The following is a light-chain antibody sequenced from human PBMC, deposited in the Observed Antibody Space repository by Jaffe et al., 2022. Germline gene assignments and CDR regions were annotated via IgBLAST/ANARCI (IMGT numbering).Light chain of an antibody. CDR1: QSKF. V-gene: IGKV1-39*01. Sequence: DIQVTQSPSSLSASVGERVTITCRGSQSKFLNWYQHKSGKAPKLLIYGASNLQSGVPSRFSGSASGTEFTLTISSLQPEDFATYYCQQSHSTPPTFGQGTRLDMK. J-gene: IGKJ5*01. CDR2: GAS. CDR3: QQSHSTPPT.